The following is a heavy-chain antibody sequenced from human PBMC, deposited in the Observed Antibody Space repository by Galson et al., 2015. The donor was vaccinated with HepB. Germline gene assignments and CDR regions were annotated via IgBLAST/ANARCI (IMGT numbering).Heavy chain of an antibody. CDR2: MNTNTGKP. D-gene: IGHD3-3*01. V-gene: IGHV7-4-1*02. CDR1: GHTFTDYV. J-gene: IGHJ6*03. Sequence: SVKVSCKASGHTFTDYVVNWVRQAPGQGLEWMGWMNTNTGKPTYAPGFAGRVAITLDTSVTTAYLQISSLETDDTAVYYCARSPLRFLDWLPYYDYYYMDVWGEGTTVTVSS. CDR3: ARSPLRFLDWLPYYDYYYMDV.